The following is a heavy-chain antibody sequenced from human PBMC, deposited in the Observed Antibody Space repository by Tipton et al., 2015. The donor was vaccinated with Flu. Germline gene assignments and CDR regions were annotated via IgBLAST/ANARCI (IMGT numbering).Heavy chain of an antibody. Sequence: LRLSCSVSGDSIGSRYYWGWIRQPAGEGLEWIGRIYTNGNTNYKASLKSRVTISIDRSRNQFSLRLSSVTAADTAMYYCAREPRTPGDGKYSGTSPTDYWGQGTLITVSS. J-gene: IGHJ4*02. D-gene: IGHD1-26*01. CDR1: GDSIGSRYY. CDR3: AREPRTPGDGKYSGTSPTDY. V-gene: IGHV4-61*02. CDR2: IYTNGNT.